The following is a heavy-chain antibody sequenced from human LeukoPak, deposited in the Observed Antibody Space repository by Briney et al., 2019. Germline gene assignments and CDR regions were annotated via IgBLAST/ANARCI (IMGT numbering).Heavy chain of an antibody. CDR3: ASTMKVNVGLAY. D-gene: IGHD3-22*01. CDR1: GFTFSSYS. Sequence: GGSLRLSCAASGFTFSSYSMNWVRQAPGKGLEWVSSISSSSSYIYYADSVKGRFTISRDNAKNSLYLQMDSLRAEDTAVYYCASTMKVNVGLAYWGQGTLVTVSS. V-gene: IGHV3-21*01. CDR2: ISSSSSYI. J-gene: IGHJ4*02.